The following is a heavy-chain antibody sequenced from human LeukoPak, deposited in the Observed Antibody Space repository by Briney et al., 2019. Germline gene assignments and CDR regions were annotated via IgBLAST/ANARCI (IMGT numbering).Heavy chain of an antibody. CDR2: IYHSGSTYSKT. Sequence: SQTLSLTCTVSGDSISSGGSYWSWIRQHPGKGLEWIGYIYHSGSTYSKTYYNPSLKTRIMISVDTSKNQFSLKLSSVTAADTAVYSCARDRDGYGYFDYWGQGTTVTVSS. CDR1: GDSISSGGSY. CDR3: ARDRDGYGYFDY. J-gene: IGHJ4*03. D-gene: IGHD5-24*01. V-gene: IGHV4-31*03.